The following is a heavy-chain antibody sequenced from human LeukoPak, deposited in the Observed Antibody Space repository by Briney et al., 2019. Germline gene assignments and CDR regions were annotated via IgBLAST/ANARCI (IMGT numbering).Heavy chain of an antibody. D-gene: IGHD1-26*01. CDR3: AKAGSGSYRWYYFDY. J-gene: IGHJ4*02. CDR2: IRYDGSNK. Sequence: GGSLRLSCAASGFTFSSYGMHWVRQAPGKRLEWVAFIRYDGSNKYYADSVKGRFTISRDNSKNTLYLQMNSLRAEDTAVYYCAKAGSGSYRWYYFDYWGQGTLVTVSS. CDR1: GFTFSSYG. V-gene: IGHV3-30*02.